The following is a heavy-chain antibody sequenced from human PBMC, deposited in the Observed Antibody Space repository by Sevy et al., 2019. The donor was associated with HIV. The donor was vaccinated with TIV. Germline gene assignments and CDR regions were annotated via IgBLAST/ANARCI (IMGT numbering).Heavy chain of an antibody. CDR1: GYTFTSYG. D-gene: IGHD2-2*01. Sequence: ASVKVSCKASGYTFTSYGISWVRQAPGQGLEWMGWISAYNGNTNYAQKLQGRVTMTTDTSTSTAYMGLRSLRSDETAVYYCARDTDIVVVPAAMGDWFDPWGQGTLVTVSS. CDR3: ARDTDIVVVPAAMGDWFDP. CDR2: ISAYNGNT. J-gene: IGHJ5*02. V-gene: IGHV1-18*01.